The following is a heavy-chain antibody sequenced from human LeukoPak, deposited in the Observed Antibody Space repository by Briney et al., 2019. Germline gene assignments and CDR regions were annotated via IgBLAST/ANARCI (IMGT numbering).Heavy chain of an antibody. CDR2: IVVGSGNT. Sequence: SVKVSCKASGFSLTNSAVQCVRQARGQGLEWIGWIVVGSGNTIYVQTFQERVTITRDMSTSTAYMELSSLRSEDTAVYYCAAGYIGGAMVTNAFDIWGQGTMVTVSS. D-gene: IGHD5-18*01. CDR3: AAGYIGGAMVTNAFDI. V-gene: IGHV1-58*01. CDR1: GFSLTNSA. J-gene: IGHJ3*02.